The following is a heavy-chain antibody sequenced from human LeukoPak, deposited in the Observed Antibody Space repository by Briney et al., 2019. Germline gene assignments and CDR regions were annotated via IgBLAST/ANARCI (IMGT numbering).Heavy chain of an antibody. CDR1: GFTFSSYG. CDR3: AAESAIAAAGTLYYYYGMDV. Sequence: PGGSLRLSCAASGFTFSSYGMHWVRQAPGKGLEWVSSISSSSSYIYYADSVKGRFTISRDNAKNSLYLQMNSLRAEDTAVYYCAAESAIAAAGTLYYYYGMDVWGQGTTVTVSS. V-gene: IGHV3-21*04. D-gene: IGHD6-13*01. J-gene: IGHJ6*02. CDR2: ISSSSSYI.